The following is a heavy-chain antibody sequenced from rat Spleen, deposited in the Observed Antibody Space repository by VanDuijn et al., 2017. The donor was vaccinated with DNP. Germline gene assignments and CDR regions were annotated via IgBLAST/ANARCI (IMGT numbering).Heavy chain of an antibody. V-gene: IGHV5-17*01. CDR1: GFTFSDYA. CDR3: ARPPYGSYFDY. Sequence: EVQLVESGGGLVHPGRSLKLSCAASGFTFSDYAMAWVRQAPKKGLEWVATISYDGSRTYYRDSVKGRFTISRDNAKSTLYLQMDSLRSEDTATYYCARPPYGSYFDYWGQGVMVTVSS. J-gene: IGHJ2*01. D-gene: IGHD1-3*01. CDR2: ISYDGSRT.